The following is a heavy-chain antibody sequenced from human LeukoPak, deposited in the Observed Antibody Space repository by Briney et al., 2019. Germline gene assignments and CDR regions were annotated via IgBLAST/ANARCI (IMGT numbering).Heavy chain of an antibody. J-gene: IGHJ4*02. D-gene: IGHD5-18*01. CDR1: GFTFDDYG. Sequence: GGSLRLSCAASGFTFDDYGMSWVRQAPGKGLEWVSGINWNGGSTGYADSVKGRFTISRDNAKNSLYLQMNSLRAEDTAVYYCARRATTERGHSYGLDYWGQGTLVTVSS. V-gene: IGHV3-20*04. CDR2: INWNGGST. CDR3: ARRATTERGHSYGLDY.